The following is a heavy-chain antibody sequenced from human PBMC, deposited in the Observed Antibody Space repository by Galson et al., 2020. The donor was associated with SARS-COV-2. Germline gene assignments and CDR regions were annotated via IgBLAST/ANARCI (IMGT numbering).Heavy chain of an antibody. D-gene: IGHD3-10*01. CDR1: GFSLSTSGLC. J-gene: IGHJ4*02. CDR2: IDWDDDK. V-gene: IGHV2-70*11. Sequence: SGPTLVKPTQTLTLPCTFSGFSLSTSGLCVSWIRQPPGKALEWLACIDWDDDKYYSTSLKTRLTISKDTSKNQVVLTMTNMDPVDTATYYCARIRLGGLDYYFDYWGQGTLVTVSS. CDR3: ARIRLGGLDYYFDY.